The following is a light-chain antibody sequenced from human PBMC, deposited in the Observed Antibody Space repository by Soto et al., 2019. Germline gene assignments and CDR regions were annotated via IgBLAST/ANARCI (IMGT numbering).Light chain of an antibody. CDR2: DVS. CDR3: CSYAGSYTLYV. J-gene: IGLJ1*01. Sequence: LTQPRSVSGSPGQSVTISCTGTSSDVGGYNYVSWYQQHPGKAPKLMIYDVSKRPSGVPDRFSGSKFGNTASLTISGLQAEDEADYYCCSYAGSYTLYVFGTGTKVTVL. CDR1: SSDVGGYNY. V-gene: IGLV2-11*01.